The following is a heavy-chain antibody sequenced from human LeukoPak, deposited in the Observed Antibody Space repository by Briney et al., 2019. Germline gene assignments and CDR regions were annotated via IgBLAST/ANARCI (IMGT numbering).Heavy chain of an antibody. CDR2: IIPIFGTA. CDR1: GGTFSSYA. Sequence: SVTVSCKASGGTFSSYAISWVRQAPGQGLEWMGGIIPIFGTANYAQKFQGRVTITADESTSTAYMGLSSLRSEDTAVYYCAREGGHSPEAYYYYYGMDVWGKGTTVTVSS. J-gene: IGHJ6*04. CDR3: AREGGHSPEAYYYYYGMDV. D-gene: IGHD2-15*01. V-gene: IGHV1-69*01.